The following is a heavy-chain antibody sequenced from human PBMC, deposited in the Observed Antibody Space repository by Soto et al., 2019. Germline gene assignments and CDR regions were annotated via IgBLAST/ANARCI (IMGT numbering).Heavy chain of an antibody. J-gene: IGHJ5*02. Sequence: PSETLSLTCTVSGGSISSGGYYWSWIRQHPGKGLEWIGYIYYSGSTYYNPSLKSRVTISVDTSKNQFSLKLSSVTAADTAVYYCARGEGFWSGYSNPFDPWGQGTLVTVSS. CDR2: IYYSGST. CDR1: GGSISSGGYY. V-gene: IGHV4-31*03. CDR3: ARGEGFWSGYSNPFDP. D-gene: IGHD3-3*01.